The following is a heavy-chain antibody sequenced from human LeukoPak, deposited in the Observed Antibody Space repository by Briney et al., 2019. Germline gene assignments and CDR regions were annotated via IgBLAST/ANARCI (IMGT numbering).Heavy chain of an antibody. J-gene: IGHJ3*02. V-gene: IGHV6-1*01. CDR1: GDSVSSNSAA. D-gene: IGHD6-19*01. CDR2: TYYRPKWYN. Sequence: SQTLSLTCAISGDSVSSNSAAWNWIRQSPSRGLEWLGRTYYRPKWYNDYAVSVKSRITINPDTSKNQFSLQLNSVTPEDTAVYYCAGDRSAVAGRGSDAFDIWGQGTMVTVSS. CDR3: AGDRSAVAGRGSDAFDI.